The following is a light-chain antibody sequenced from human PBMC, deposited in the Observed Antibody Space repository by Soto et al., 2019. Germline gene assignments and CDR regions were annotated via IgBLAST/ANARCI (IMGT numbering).Light chain of an antibody. CDR3: QQYGSSPPLT. CDR2: GAS. J-gene: IGKJ4*01. V-gene: IGKV3-20*01. CDR1: QSVTNNY. Sequence: EIVLTQSPGTLSLSPGERATLSCRASQSVTNNYLAWYQQKPGQAPRILIFGASRRATGIPDRFSGSGSGTDFTLTISRLEPGDSAVYYCQQYGSSPPLTFGAGTKVDIK.